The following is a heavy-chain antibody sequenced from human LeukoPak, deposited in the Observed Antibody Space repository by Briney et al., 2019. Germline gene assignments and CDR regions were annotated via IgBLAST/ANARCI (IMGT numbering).Heavy chain of an antibody. J-gene: IGHJ4*01. D-gene: IGHD6-13*01. Sequence: SETLSLTCAVYGGSFSGYYWSWIRQPPGKGLEWIGEINHSGSTNYNPSLKSRVTISVDTSKNQFSLKLSSVTAADTAVYYCARERAWSSSWNFPFDYWGQGTLVTVSS. CDR1: GGSFSGYY. V-gene: IGHV4-34*01. CDR2: INHSGST. CDR3: ARERAWSSSWNFPFDY.